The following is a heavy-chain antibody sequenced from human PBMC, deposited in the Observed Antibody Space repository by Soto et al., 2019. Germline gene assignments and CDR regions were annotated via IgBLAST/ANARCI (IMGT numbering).Heavy chain of an antibody. CDR1: GYTFTSYD. CDR2: MNPNSGNT. J-gene: IGHJ5*02. D-gene: IGHD2-8*01. Sequence: GASVKVSCKASGYTFTSYDINWVRQATGQGLEWMGWMNPNSGNTGYAQKFQGRVTMTRNTSISTAYMELSSLRSEDTAVYYCARGPAVLMVYAERGRFDPWGQGTLVTVS. CDR3: ARGPAVLMVYAERGRFDP. V-gene: IGHV1-8*01.